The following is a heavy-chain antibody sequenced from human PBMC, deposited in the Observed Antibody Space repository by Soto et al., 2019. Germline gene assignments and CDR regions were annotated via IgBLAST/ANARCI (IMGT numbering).Heavy chain of an antibody. J-gene: IGHJ6*02. CDR3: ARVXYCSSTSCSRYYYGMDV. CDR1: GFTFSSYE. Sequence: PGGSLRLSCAASGFTFSSYEMNWVRQAPGKGLEWVSYISSSGSTIYYADSVKGRFTISRDNAKNSLYLQMNSLRAEDTAVYYCARVXYCSSTSCSRYYYGMDVWGQGTTVTVSS. V-gene: IGHV3-48*03. D-gene: IGHD2-2*01. CDR2: ISSSGSTI.